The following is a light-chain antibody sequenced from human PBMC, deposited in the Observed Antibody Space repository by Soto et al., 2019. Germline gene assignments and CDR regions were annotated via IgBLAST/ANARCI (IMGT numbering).Light chain of an antibody. CDR3: QQSYITPHT. CDR2: AAK. Sequence: DIQMIQSPASLSASIGDRVTITCRASQTISFYLNWYQQRPGKAPRLLIYAAKNLQSGVPSRFSGGGSGADFTLTVSSLQPEDFATYYCQQSYITPHTFGQGTKVDIK. V-gene: IGKV1-39*01. CDR1: QTISFY. J-gene: IGKJ1*01.